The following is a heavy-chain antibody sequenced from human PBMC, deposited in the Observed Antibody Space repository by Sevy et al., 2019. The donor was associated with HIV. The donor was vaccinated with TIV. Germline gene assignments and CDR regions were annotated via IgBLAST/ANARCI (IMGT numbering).Heavy chain of an antibody. D-gene: IGHD3-9*01. CDR2: INPSGGGT. V-gene: IGHV1-46*01. Sequence: ASVKVSCKASGYTFTSQYMHWVRQTPGQGLEWMGIINPSGGGTRYAQKFQGRVTMTRDTSTSTVYMELSSLRSEDTALYYCARDSDNYDILTGYYPFDYWGQGTLVTVSS. CDR3: ARDSDNYDILTGYYPFDY. CDR1: GYTFTSQY. J-gene: IGHJ4*02.